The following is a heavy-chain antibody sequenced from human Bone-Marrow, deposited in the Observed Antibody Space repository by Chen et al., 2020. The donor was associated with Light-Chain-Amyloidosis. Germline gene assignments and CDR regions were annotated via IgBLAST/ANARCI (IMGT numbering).Heavy chain of an antibody. CDR2: IYYSGST. V-gene: IGHV4-39*07. CDR3: ARSYDSSGYLAYYFDY. Sequence: QLQLQESGPGLVKPSETLFLTCTVSGGSISSSNYYWGWIRQPPGKGLEWIGSIYYSGSTYYSPSLKSRVAISVDTSKNQFSLKLSSVTAADTAVYYCARSYDSSGYLAYYFDYWGQGTLVTVSS. D-gene: IGHD3-22*01. CDR1: GGSISSSNYY. J-gene: IGHJ4*02.